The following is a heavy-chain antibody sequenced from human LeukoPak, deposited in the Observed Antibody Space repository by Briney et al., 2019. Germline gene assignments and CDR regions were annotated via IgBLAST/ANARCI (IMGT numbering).Heavy chain of an antibody. V-gene: IGHV1-2*02. CDR1: GYKFTGYY. CDR3: AREIGGILVFDY. CDR2: INPNNGDS. Sequence: ASVKVSCKASGYKFTGYYMHWVRQAPGQGLEWMGWINPNNGDSHHAQKFQGRVTMTRDTPISTAYMELSRLRSDDTAVYYCAREIGGILVFDYWGQGTLVTVSS. J-gene: IGHJ4*02. D-gene: IGHD5-18*01.